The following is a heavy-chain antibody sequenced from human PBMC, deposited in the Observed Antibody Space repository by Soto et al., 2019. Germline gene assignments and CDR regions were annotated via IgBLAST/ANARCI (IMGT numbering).Heavy chain of an antibody. CDR2: ISGSGATT. CDR1: GFTFSDYA. V-gene: IGHV3-23*01. CDR3: AKIVPATQC. D-gene: IGHD2-21*02. Sequence: PGGSLRLSCAASGFTFSDYAMSWVRQAPGKGLEWVSGISGSGATTYYADSVKGRFTISRDDSKNTLYLQMNSLRAEDTAVYYCAKIVPATQCWGQGTLVTVSS. J-gene: IGHJ4*02.